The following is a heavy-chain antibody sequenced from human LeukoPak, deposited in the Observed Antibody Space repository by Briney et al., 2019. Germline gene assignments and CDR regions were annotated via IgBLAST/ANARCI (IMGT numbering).Heavy chain of an antibody. CDR2: IYYSGNA. Sequence: SETLSLTCTVSGGSITGGGHYWSWIRQHPGKGLEWIGYIYYSGNAYYNPSLKSRFTISVDTSKNQFSLKVSSVTAADTAVYYCARSAESGYADFDYWGQGTLVTVSS. J-gene: IGHJ4*02. V-gene: IGHV4-31*03. CDR3: ARSAESGYADFDY. D-gene: IGHD5-12*01. CDR1: GGSITGGGHY.